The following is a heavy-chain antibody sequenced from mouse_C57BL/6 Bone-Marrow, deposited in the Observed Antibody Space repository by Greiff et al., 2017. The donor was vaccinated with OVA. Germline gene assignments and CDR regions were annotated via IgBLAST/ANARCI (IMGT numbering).Heavy chain of an antibody. V-gene: IGHV1-81*01. CDR2: IYPRSGNT. J-gene: IGHJ3*01. D-gene: IGHD2-1*01. CDR3: AGVCNYLAWFAY. CDR1: GYTFTSYG. Sequence: QVQLQQSGAELARPGASVKLSCKASGYTFTSYGISWVKQRTGQGLEWIGEIYPRSGNTYYNEKFKGKATLTADKSSSTAYMELRSLTSEDSAVYFCAGVCNYLAWFAYWGQGTLVTVSA.